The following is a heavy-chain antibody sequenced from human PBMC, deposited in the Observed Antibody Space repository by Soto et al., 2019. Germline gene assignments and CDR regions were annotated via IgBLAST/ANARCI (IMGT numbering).Heavy chain of an antibody. V-gene: IGHV4-59*08. CDR1: CGSISTHY. CDR2: IYYSGST. CDR3: ARLGGYDHYFGY. D-gene: IGHD5-12*01. Sequence: SETLSLTCTVSCGSISTHYWSWIRQPPGQGLEWIGYIYYSGSTNYNPSLKSRVTISVDTSKSQFSLRLSSVTAADTAVYFCARLGGYDHYFGYWGQGALVTVSS. J-gene: IGHJ4*02.